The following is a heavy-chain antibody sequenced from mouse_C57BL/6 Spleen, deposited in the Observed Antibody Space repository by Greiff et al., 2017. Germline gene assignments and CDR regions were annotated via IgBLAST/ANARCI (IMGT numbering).Heavy chain of an antibody. V-gene: IGHV14-2*01. CDR2: IDPEDGET. D-gene: IGHD1-1*01. J-gene: IGHJ2*01. Sequence: VQLKESGAELVKPGASVKLSCTASGFNIKDYYMHWVKQRTEQGLEWIGRIDPEDGETKYAPKFQGKATITADTSSNTAYLQLSSLTSEDTAVYYCAENYYGSSYYFDYWGQGTTLTVSS. CDR1: GFNIKDYY. CDR3: AENYYGSSYYFDY.